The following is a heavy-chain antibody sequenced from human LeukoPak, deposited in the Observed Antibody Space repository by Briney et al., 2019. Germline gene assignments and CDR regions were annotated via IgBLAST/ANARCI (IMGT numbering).Heavy chain of an antibody. CDR2: IWNDGTTQ. CDR1: GFTFSNSG. D-gene: IGHD1-1*01. CDR3: ARGPGSTGTLYYFDY. Sequence: GRSLRLSCAASGFTFSNSGMHWVRQAPGKGLEWVAVIWNDGTTQFYADSVKGRFTISRDISKNTLYLQMNSLRAEDTAVYYCARGPGSTGTLYYFDYWGQGTLVTVSS. V-gene: IGHV3-33*01. J-gene: IGHJ4*02.